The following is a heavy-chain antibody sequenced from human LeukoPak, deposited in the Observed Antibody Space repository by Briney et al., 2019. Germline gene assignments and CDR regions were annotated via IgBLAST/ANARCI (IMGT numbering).Heavy chain of an antibody. D-gene: IGHD6-6*01. J-gene: IGHJ4*02. CDR2: ISRTSNSI. V-gene: IGHV3-11*04. CDR1: GFIVSNNY. Sequence: PGGSLRLSCAASGFIVSNNYMSWVRQAPGKGLEWVSYISRTSNSIYYADSVKGRFTISRDDAKKSLYLQMNSLRAEDTAVYYCARSSSSCNDYWGQGTLVTVSS. CDR3: ARSSSSCNDY.